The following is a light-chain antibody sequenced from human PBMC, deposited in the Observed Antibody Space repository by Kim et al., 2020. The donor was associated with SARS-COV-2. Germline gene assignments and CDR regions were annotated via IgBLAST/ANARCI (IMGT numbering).Light chain of an antibody. Sequence: DIVMTQSPLSLPVTPGEPASISCRSSQSLLHSNGQNYLDWYLQKPGQSPQLLIYLGSNRASGVPDRFSGSGSGTDFTLKITRVEAEDVGVYYCMQALQTPITFGQGTRLEIK. CDR1: QSLLHSNGQNY. CDR3: MQALQTPIT. V-gene: IGKV2-28*01. CDR2: LGS. J-gene: IGKJ5*01.